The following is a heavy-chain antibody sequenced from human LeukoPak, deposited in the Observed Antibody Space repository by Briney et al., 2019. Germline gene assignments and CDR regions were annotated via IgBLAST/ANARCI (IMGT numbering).Heavy chain of an antibody. J-gene: IGHJ4*02. CDR2: ISSSSSSI. Sequence: GGSLRLSCAASRFTFSSYSMNWVRQAPGKGLEWVSYISSSSSSIYYADSVKGRFTISRDNAKNSLYLQMNSLRAEDTAVYYCARGRKIYSNSDFDYWGQGTLVTVSS. CDR3: ARGRKIYSNSDFDY. D-gene: IGHD4-11*01. CDR1: RFTFSSYS. V-gene: IGHV3-48*01.